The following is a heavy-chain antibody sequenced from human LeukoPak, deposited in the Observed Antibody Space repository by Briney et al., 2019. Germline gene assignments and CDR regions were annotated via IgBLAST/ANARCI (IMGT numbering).Heavy chain of an antibody. Sequence: SSVKVSCKASGGTFSSYTISWVRQAPGQGLEWMGRILPILGIANYAQKFQGRVTITADKSTSTAYMELSSLRSEDTAVYYCARSNDYEYVWGSYRDYFDYWGQETLVTVSS. CDR3: ARSNDYEYVWGSYRDYFDY. J-gene: IGHJ4*02. D-gene: IGHD3-16*01. CDR1: GGTFSSYT. V-gene: IGHV1-69*02. CDR2: ILPILGIA.